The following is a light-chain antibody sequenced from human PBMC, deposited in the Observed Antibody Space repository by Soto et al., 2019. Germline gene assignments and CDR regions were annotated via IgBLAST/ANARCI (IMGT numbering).Light chain of an antibody. CDR1: QGISSY. J-gene: IGKJ1*01. CDR3: LQHNSYPRT. Sequence: IQLTQSPSSLSASVGDRVTITCRASQGISSYLGCYQQKPGKAPKLLIYDASNLETGVPSRFSGSGSGTDFTFTISSLQPEDFATYYCLQHNSYPRTFGQGTKVDIK. CDR2: DAS. V-gene: IGKV1-9*01.